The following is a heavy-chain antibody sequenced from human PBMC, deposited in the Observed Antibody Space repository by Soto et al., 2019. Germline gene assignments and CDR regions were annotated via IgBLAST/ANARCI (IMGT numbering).Heavy chain of an antibody. CDR1: GGSISSGGYY. CDR3: ARGDIVLVPAAIDY. CDR2: IYYSGST. D-gene: IGHD2-2*01. Sequence: SETLSLTCTVSGGSISSGGYYWSWIRQHPGKGLEWIGYIYYSGSTYYNPSLKSRVTISVDTSKNQFSLKLSSVTAADTAVYYCARGDIVLVPAAIDYWGQGTLVTVSS. J-gene: IGHJ4*02. V-gene: IGHV4-31*03.